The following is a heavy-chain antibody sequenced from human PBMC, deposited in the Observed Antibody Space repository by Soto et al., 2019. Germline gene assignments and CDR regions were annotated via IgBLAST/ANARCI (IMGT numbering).Heavy chain of an antibody. Sequence: GGSLRLSCAASGFTFSSYSMNWVRQAPGKGLEWVSSISSSSSYIYYADSVKGRFTISRDNAKNSLYLQMNSLRAEDTAVYYCARGSSEYSGYDPDTMWFDPWGQGTLVTVSS. CDR3: ARGSSEYSGYDPDTMWFDP. V-gene: IGHV3-21*01. J-gene: IGHJ5*02. CDR2: ISSSSSYI. CDR1: GFTFSSYS. D-gene: IGHD5-12*01.